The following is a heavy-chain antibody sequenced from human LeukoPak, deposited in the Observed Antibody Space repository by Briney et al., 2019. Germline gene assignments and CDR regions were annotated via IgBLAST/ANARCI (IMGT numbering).Heavy chain of an antibody. Sequence: PSETLSLTCTVSGGSISSSSYDWGWIRQPPGKGLEWIGSIYYSGSTYYNPSLKSRVTISVDTSKNQFSLKLSSVTAADTAVYYCARHGSDKTFDYWGQGTLVTVSS. D-gene: IGHD6-19*01. CDR1: GGSISSSSYD. V-gene: IGHV4-39*01. J-gene: IGHJ4*02. CDR2: IYYSGST. CDR3: ARHGSDKTFDY.